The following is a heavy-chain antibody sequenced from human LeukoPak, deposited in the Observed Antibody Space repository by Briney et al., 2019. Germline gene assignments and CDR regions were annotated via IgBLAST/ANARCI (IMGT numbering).Heavy chain of an antibody. CDR2: IYYSGST. V-gene: IGHV4-59*01. Sequence: SEXLSLTCTVSGGSISSYYWSWIRQPPGKGLEGIGYIYYSGSTNYNPSLKSRVTISVDTSKNQFSLKLSSVTAADTAVYYCASLRDTMVRGVFDYWGQGTLVTVSS. CDR3: ASLRDTMVRGVFDY. J-gene: IGHJ4*02. D-gene: IGHD3-10*01. CDR1: GGSISSYY.